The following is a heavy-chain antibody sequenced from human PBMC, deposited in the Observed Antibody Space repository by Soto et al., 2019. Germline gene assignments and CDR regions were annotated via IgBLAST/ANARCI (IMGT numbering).Heavy chain of an antibody. J-gene: IGHJ4*02. CDR3: ADRRADMVTGPFDY. D-gene: IGHD5-18*01. V-gene: IGHV1-3*01. Sequence: AASVKVSCKASGYTFTSYAMHWVRQAPGQRLEWMGWINAGNGNTKYSQKFQGRVTITRDTSASTAYMELSSLRSEDTAVYYCADRRADMVTGPFDYWGQGTLVTVSS. CDR1: GYTFTSYA. CDR2: INAGNGNT.